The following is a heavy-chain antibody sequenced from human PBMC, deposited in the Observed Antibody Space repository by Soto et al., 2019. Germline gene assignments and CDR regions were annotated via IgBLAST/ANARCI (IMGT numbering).Heavy chain of an antibody. CDR2: IYYSGST. CDR1: GGSISSGDYY. J-gene: IGHJ3*02. CDR3: ARDGDTGVESDAFDI. D-gene: IGHD5-18*01. Sequence: QVQLQESGPGLVKPSQTLSLTCTVSGGSISSGDYYWSWIRQPPGKGLEWIGYIYYSGSTYYNPSLKSRVTISVDTSKNQFSLKLSSVTAADTAVYYCARDGDTGVESDAFDIWGQGTMVTVAS. V-gene: IGHV4-30-4*01.